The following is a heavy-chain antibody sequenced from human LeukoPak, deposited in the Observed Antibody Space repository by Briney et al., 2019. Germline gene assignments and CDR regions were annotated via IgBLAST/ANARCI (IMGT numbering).Heavy chain of an antibody. V-gene: IGHV3-23*01. CDR2: ISGSGGST. CDR1: GFTYSSYA. Sequence: GGSLRLXCAASGFTYSSYAMSWVRQAPGKGLEWVSAISGSGGSTYYADSVKGRFTISRDNSKNTLYLQMNSLRAEDTAVYYCAKGGRSSTSCWGQGTLVTVSS. CDR3: AKGGRSSTSC. J-gene: IGHJ4*02. D-gene: IGHD2-2*01.